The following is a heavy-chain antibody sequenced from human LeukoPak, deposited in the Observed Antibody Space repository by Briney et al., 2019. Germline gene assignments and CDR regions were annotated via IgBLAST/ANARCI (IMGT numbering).Heavy chain of an antibody. Sequence: GGSLRLSCAASGFTFSSYAMSWVRQAPGKGLEWVSAISGSGGSTYYADSVEGRFTISRDNSKNTLYLQMNSLRAEDTAVYYCAKGSGLLWFGESALDYWGQGTLVTVSS. V-gene: IGHV3-23*01. J-gene: IGHJ4*02. CDR2: ISGSGGST. CDR3: AKGSGLLWFGESALDY. D-gene: IGHD3-10*01. CDR1: GFTFSSYA.